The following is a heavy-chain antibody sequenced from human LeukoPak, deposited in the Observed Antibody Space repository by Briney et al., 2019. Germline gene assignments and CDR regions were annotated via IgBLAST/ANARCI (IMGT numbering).Heavy chain of an antibody. J-gene: IGHJ3*02. CDR2: IIPIFGTA. V-gene: IGHV1-69*13. D-gene: IGHD4-23*01. Sequence: ASVKVSCKASGGTFSSYAISWVRQAPGQGLEWMGGIIPIFGTANYAQKFQGRVTITADESTSTAYMELRSLRSDDTAVYYCARDMGITPPKVAFDIWGQGTMVTVSS. CDR3: ARDMGITPPKVAFDI. CDR1: GGTFSSYA.